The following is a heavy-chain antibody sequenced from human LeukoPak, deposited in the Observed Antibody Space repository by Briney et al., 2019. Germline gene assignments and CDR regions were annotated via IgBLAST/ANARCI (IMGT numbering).Heavy chain of an antibody. CDR2: INPTGSNT. Sequence: EASVKVSCKSSGYTFTSHYMHWVRQAPGQGLEWMGVINPTGSNTNYAQKFRGRLILTRDTSTSTDYMELSSLRSEDAAVYYCARGLITIFGVVMTSPLDYWGQGTLVTVSS. J-gene: IGHJ4*02. D-gene: IGHD3-3*01. CDR3: ARGLITIFGVVMTSPLDY. V-gene: IGHV1-46*01. CDR1: GYTFTSHY.